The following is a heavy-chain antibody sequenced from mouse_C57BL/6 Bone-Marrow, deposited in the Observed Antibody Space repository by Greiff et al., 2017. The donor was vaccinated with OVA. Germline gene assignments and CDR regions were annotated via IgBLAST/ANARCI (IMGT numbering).Heavy chain of an antibody. D-gene: IGHD4-1*01. J-gene: IGHJ3*01. CDR2: IDPEDGDT. V-gene: IGHV14-2*01. CDR3: ARSETAGFAY. CDR1: GFTITGYY. Sequence: EVQLQQSGAELVKPGASVKLSCTASGFTITGYYMHWVKQRTEQGLEWIGRIDPEDGDTNYAPNFQGKATITADTSSNTAYLQLSSLTAEDTAVYYCARSETAGFAYWGQGTLVTVSA.